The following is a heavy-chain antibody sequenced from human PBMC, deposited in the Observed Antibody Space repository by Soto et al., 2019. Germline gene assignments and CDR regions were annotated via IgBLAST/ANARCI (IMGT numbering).Heavy chain of an antibody. CDR2: ISYDGSNK. CDR3: AKDWGLARDYGDYALFDY. CDR1: GFTFSSYG. Sequence: QVQLVESGGGVVQPGRSLRLSCAASGFTFSSYGMHWVRQAPGKGLEWVAVISYDGSNKYYADSVKGRFTISRDNSKNTLYLQMNSLRAEDTAVYYCAKDWGLARDYGDYALFDYWGQGTLVTVSS. D-gene: IGHD4-17*01. V-gene: IGHV3-30*18. J-gene: IGHJ4*02.